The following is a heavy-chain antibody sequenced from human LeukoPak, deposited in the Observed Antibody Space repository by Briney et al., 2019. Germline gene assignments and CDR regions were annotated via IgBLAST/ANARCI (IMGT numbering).Heavy chain of an antibody. Sequence: GGSLRLSCAASGFIFNNYGMHWVRQAPGQGLEWVAVVSFDGSNNYYADSVKGRFTISRDNSKNTLYLQMNSLRAEDTAVYSCAKGLGQWLVIFDSWGQGTLVTVSS. V-gene: IGHV3-30*18. CDR2: VSFDGSNN. CDR1: GFIFNNYG. CDR3: AKGLGQWLVIFDS. J-gene: IGHJ4*02. D-gene: IGHD6-19*01.